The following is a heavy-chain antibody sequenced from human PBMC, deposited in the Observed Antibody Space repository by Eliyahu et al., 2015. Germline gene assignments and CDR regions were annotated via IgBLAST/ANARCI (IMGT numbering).Heavy chain of an antibody. D-gene: IGHD3-3*01. Sequence: QITLKESGPTXVKPTQTLTLTCTFSGFXLSTSGVGVGWIRQPPGKALEWLALIYWDDDKRYSPSLKSRLTITKDTSKNQVVLTMTNMDPVDTATYYCAHRPGGITIFGGSGVWFDPWGQGTLVTVSS. CDR2: IYWDDDK. CDR3: AHRPGGITIFGGSGVWFDP. CDR1: GFXLSTSGVG. J-gene: IGHJ5*02. V-gene: IGHV2-5*02.